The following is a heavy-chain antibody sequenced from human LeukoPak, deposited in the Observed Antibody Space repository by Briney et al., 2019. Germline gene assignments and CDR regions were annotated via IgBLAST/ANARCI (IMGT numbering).Heavy chain of an antibody. J-gene: IGHJ5*02. CDR3: ARAASRKYCSGGSCYSFWFDH. V-gene: IGHV4-59*01. CDR2: IYYSGST. CDR1: GGSISSYY. Sequence: SETLSLTCTVSGGSISSYYWSWIRQPPGKGLEWIGYIYYSGSTNYNPSLKSRVTISVDTSKNQFSLKLSSVTAADTAVYYCARAASRKYCSGGSCYSFWFDHWGQGTLVTVSS. D-gene: IGHD2-15*01.